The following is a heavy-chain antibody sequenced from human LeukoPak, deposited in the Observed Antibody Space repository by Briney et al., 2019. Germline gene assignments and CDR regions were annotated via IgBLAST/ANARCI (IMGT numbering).Heavy chain of an antibody. Sequence: SETLSLTCALYGGSFSGYYWSWIRQPPGKGLEWIGEINHSGSTNYNPSLKSRVTISVDTSKNQFSLKLSSVTAADTAVYYCARDYGETLDYWGQGTLVTVSS. CDR3: ARDYGETLDY. CDR2: INHSGST. D-gene: IGHD4-17*01. V-gene: IGHV4-34*01. CDR1: GGSFSGYY. J-gene: IGHJ4*02.